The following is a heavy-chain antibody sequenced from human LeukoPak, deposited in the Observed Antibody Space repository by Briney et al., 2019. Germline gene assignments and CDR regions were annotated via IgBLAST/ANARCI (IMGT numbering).Heavy chain of an antibody. V-gene: IGHV4-59*01. CDR2: IYYSGST. CDR3: ARGSSSSELHYYYYGMDV. Sequence: SETLSLTCTVSGGSISSYYWSWIRQPSGKGLEWIGYIYYSGSTNYNPSLKSRVTISVDTSKNQFSLKLSSVTAADTAVYYCARGSSSSELHYYYYGMDVWGQGTTVTVSS. D-gene: IGHD6-6*01. CDR1: GGSISSYY. J-gene: IGHJ6*02.